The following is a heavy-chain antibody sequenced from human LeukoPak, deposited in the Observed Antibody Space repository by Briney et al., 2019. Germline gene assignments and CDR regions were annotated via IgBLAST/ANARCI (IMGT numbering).Heavy chain of an antibody. CDR3: AKDQHNSGNFDY. V-gene: IGHV3-23*01. J-gene: IGHJ4*02. Sequence: PGRSLRLSCAASGFTFSSYAMSWVRQAPGKGLEWVSAISGSGGSTYYADSVKGRFTISRDNSKNTLYLQMHSLRAEDTAIYYCAKDQHNSGNFDYWGQGTLVTVSS. D-gene: IGHD3-10*01. CDR2: ISGSGGST. CDR1: GFTFSSYA.